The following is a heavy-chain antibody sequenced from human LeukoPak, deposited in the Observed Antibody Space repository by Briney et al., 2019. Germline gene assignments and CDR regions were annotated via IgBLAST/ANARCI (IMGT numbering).Heavy chain of an antibody. CDR3: ARDIPVDGRSSVPKPVRDS. D-gene: IGHD6-19*01. J-gene: IGHJ5*02. Sequence: PGGSLRLSCAASGFTLSYNYMSWVRQAPGKGLQWVSVIYSNTSAYYADSVKGRFTISRHNSKNTLYLQMTSLRAEDTAVYYCARDIPVDGRSSVPKPVRDSWGQGTLVTVSS. V-gene: IGHV3-53*04. CDR2: IYSNTSA. CDR1: GFTLSYNY.